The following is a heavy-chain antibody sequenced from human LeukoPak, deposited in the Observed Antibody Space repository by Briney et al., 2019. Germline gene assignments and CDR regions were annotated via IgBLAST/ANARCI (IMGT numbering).Heavy chain of an antibody. Sequence: GASVKVSCKASGYTFTGYYMHWVRQATGQGLEWMGWMNPNSGNTGYAQKFQGRVTITRNTSISTAYMELSSLRSEDTAVYYCARGGGAEDYMDVWGKGTTVTVSS. V-gene: IGHV1-8*03. CDR2: MNPNSGNT. CDR3: ARGGGAEDYMDV. D-gene: IGHD3-16*01. J-gene: IGHJ6*03. CDR1: GYTFTGYY.